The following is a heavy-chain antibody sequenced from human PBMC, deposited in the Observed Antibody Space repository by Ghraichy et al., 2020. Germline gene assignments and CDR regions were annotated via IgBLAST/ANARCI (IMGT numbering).Heavy chain of an antibody. J-gene: IGHJ3*02. Sequence: GGSLRLSCAASGFTFSNYAMNWVRQAPGKGLEWVSGMSGSGGGTYYADSVKGRFTISRDNSKNTLYLQMNSLGAEDTAVYYCAKPRDQRSYRQDDAFDIWGQGTMVTVSS. CDR2: MSGSGGGT. CDR3: AKPRDQRSYRQDDAFDI. D-gene: IGHD3-16*02. CDR1: GFTFSNYA. V-gene: IGHV3-23*01.